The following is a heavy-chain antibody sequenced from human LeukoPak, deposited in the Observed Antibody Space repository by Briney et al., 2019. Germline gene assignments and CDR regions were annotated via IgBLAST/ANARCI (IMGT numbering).Heavy chain of an antibody. J-gene: IGHJ5*02. Sequence: SETLSLTCTVSGGSISSYYWSWIRQPPGKGLEWIGYIYYSGSTNYNPSLKSRVTISVDTSKDQFSLKLSSVTAADTAVYYCARERRTMVRGVIITGWFDPWGQGTLVTVSS. CDR3: ARERRTMVRGVIITGWFDP. CDR1: GGSISSYY. D-gene: IGHD3-10*01. V-gene: IGHV4-59*01. CDR2: IYYSGST.